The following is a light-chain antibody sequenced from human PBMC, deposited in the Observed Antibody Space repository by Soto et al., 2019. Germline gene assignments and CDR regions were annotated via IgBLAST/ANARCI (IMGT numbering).Light chain of an antibody. J-gene: IGKJ1*01. CDR3: QQYDNWPRT. Sequence: EIVMTHSPATLSVSPWERVTLSCRASQSINSNLAWYQQKPGQAPRLLFYGSSTKATGIPARFSGSGSGTEFTLTISSLQSEDFAVYYCQQYDNWPRTFGQGTKVDIK. CDR1: QSINSN. V-gene: IGKV3-15*01. CDR2: GSS.